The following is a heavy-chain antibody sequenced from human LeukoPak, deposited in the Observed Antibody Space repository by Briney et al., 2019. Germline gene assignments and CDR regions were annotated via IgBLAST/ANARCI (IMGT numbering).Heavy chain of an antibody. V-gene: IGHV1-2*02. CDR1: GYTFTVYY. CDR2: INPDSGGT. CDR3: AGVAAAVYSDY. J-gene: IGHJ4*02. Sequence: ASVTLSCTASGYTFTVYYIHWVRQAPGQGLEWMGWINPDSGGTNYAQNFQGRVTMTRDTSISTAYMELNRLRSDDTAVFYCAGVAAAVYSDYWGQGTLVTVSS. D-gene: IGHD6-13*01.